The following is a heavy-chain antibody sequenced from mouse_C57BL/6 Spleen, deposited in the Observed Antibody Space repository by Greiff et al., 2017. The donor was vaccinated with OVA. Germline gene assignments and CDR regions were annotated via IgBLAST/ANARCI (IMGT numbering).Heavy chain of an antibody. J-gene: IGHJ2*01. D-gene: IGHD4-1*01. CDR1: GYTFTSYW. CDR2: IDPSDSYT. V-gene: IGHV1-50*01. CDR3: ARGGTGTSDY. Sequence: QVQLQQPGAELMKPGASVKLSCKASGYTFTSYWMQWVKQRPGQGLEWIGEIDPSDSYTNYNQKFKGKATLTVDTSSSTAYMQLSSLTSEDSAVYYCARGGTGTSDYWGQGTTLTVSS.